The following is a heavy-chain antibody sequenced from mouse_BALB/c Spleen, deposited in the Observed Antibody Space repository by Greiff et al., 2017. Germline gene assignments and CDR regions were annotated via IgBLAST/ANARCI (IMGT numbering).Heavy chain of an antibody. V-gene: IGHV1-9*01. D-gene: IGHD2-4*01. CDR1: GYTFSSYW. CDR3: AGYDYDGGY. Sequence: VKLQQSGAELMKPGASVKISCKATGYTFSSYWIEWVKQRPGHGLEWIGEILPGSGSTNYNEKFKGKATFTADTSSNTAYMQLSSLTSEDSAVYYCAGYDYDGGYWGQGTTLTVSS. CDR2: ILPGSGST. J-gene: IGHJ2*01.